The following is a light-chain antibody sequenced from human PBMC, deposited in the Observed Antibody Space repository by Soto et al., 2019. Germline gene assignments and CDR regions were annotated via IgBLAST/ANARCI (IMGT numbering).Light chain of an antibody. CDR1: SNDIGGYDS. Sequence: QSALTQPASMSGSPGQSITISCTGTSNDIGGYDSVSWYQRTPGKVPRLMICEVSNRPSGAPNRFSGSTCGHTASLTISGLQAEDEAVYYCSSYASSGGHNYVFATGTKVTVL. CDR2: EVS. CDR3: SSYASSGGHNYV. J-gene: IGLJ1*01. V-gene: IGLV2-14*01.